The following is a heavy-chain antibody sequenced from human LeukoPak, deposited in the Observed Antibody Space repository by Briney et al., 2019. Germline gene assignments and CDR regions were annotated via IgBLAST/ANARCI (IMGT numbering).Heavy chain of an antibody. CDR1: GFTFSSYS. V-gene: IGHV3-21*01. J-gene: IGHJ4*02. D-gene: IGHD3-22*01. CDR2: ISSSSSYI. Sequence: GGSLRLSCAASGFTFSSYSMNWVRQAPGKGLEWVSSISSSSSYIYYADSVKGRFTISRDNAKNSLYLQMNSLRAEDTAVYYCARDTYYYDSSGKAWDYWGQGTLVTVSS. CDR3: ARDTYYYDSSGKAWDY.